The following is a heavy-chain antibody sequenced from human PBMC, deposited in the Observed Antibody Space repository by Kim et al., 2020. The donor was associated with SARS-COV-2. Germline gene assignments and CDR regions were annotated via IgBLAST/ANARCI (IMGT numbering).Heavy chain of an antibody. CDR2: IDPSDSYT. D-gene: IGHD1-26*01. J-gene: IGHJ4*02. Sequence: GESLKISCKGSGYSFTSYWISWVRQMPGKGLEWMGRIDPSDSYTNYSPSFQGHVTISADKSISTAYLQWSSLKASDTAMYYCARGVVGATPFDYWGQGTLVTVSS. CDR1: GYSFTSYW. V-gene: IGHV5-10-1*01. CDR3: ARGVVGATPFDY.